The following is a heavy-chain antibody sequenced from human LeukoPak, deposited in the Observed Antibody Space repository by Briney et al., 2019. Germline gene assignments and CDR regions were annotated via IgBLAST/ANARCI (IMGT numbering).Heavy chain of an antibody. J-gene: IGHJ4*02. V-gene: IGHV1-2*02. D-gene: IGHD5-12*01. CDR3: ARYNSGYESSYFDY. Sequence: ASVKVSCKTSGYTFTGYYMHWVRQAPGQGLEWMGWINPNSGGTNYAQKFQGRVTMTRDTSISTAYMELSRLRSDDTAVYYCARYNSGYESSYFDYWGQGTLVTVSS. CDR1: GYTFTGYY. CDR2: INPNSGGT.